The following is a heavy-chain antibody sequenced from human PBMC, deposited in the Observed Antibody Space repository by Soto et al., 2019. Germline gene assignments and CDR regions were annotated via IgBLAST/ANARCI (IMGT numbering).Heavy chain of an antibody. CDR1: GYTFTSYA. J-gene: IGHJ4*02. Sequence: QVQLVQSGAEVKKPGASVKVSCKPSGYTFTSYAMHWVRQAPGQRLEWMGWINAGNGNTKYSQKFQGRVTITRDTSASTAYMELSSLRSEDTAVYYCARISGWYRGFDYWGQGTLVTVSS. V-gene: IGHV1-3*01. CDR2: INAGNGNT. CDR3: ARISGWYRGFDY. D-gene: IGHD6-19*01.